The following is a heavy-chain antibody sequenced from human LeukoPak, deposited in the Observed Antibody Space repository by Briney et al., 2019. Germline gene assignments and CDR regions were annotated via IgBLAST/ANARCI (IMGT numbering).Heavy chain of an antibody. V-gene: IGHV3-74*01. Sequence: GGSLRLSCAASGFTFSSYSMNWVRQAPGKGLVWVSRIKSDGTSTSYADSVKGRFTVSRDIAKNTLFLQMNSLRAEDTAVYCCAVRYSGSWYLFDYWGQGTLVTVSS. CDR2: IKSDGTST. D-gene: IGHD6-13*01. CDR1: GFTFSSYS. CDR3: AVRYSGSWYLFDY. J-gene: IGHJ4*02.